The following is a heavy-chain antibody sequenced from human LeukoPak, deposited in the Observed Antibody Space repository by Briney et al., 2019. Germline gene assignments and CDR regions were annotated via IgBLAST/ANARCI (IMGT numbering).Heavy chain of an antibody. Sequence: PSETLSLTCSVSGGSINSHYWSWIRQSPGKGLEWIGYDFNGGSTNYNPSLKSRVTMSLDTSRDQFSLRLSSVTAADTAIYYCASRPAGSTWYGVFDFWSQGTLVTVSS. J-gene: IGHJ4*02. CDR3: ASRPAGSTWYGVFDF. D-gene: IGHD6-13*01. V-gene: IGHV4-59*11. CDR1: GGSINSHY. CDR2: DFNGGST.